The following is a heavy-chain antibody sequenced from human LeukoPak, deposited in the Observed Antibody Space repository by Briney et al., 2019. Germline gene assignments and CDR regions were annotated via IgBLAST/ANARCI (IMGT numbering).Heavy chain of an antibody. Sequence: GESLKISCKHSEYSFPTYCIGWVRQMPGKGLEWMGIIYPDDSDTRYSPSFQGQVTISADKSITTAYLQWSSLKASDTAMYYCAIGRGGQQLGDYWGQGTLVIVSS. J-gene: IGHJ4*02. CDR2: IYPDDSDT. CDR1: EYSFPTYC. V-gene: IGHV5-51*01. CDR3: AIGRGGQQLGDY. D-gene: IGHD6-13*01.